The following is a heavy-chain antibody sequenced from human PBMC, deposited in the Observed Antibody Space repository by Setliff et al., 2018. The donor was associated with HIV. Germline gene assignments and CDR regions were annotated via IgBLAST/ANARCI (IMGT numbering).Heavy chain of an antibody. V-gene: IGHV3-33*06. Sequence: SGGSLRLSCAASGFTFNSYGMHWVRQAPGKGLEWVALIWYDASKKEYADSVKGRFNILRDDSKKTVDLQMNSLRADDTAVYYCVKDSEGGYTYGAYDYWGQGTLVTVSS. CDR2: IWYDASKK. CDR1: GFTFNSYG. D-gene: IGHD5-18*01. J-gene: IGHJ4*02. CDR3: VKDSEGGYTYGAYDY.